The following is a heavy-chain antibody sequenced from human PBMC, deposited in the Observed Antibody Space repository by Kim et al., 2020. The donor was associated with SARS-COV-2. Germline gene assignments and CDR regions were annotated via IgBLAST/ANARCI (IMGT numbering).Heavy chain of an antibody. J-gene: IGHJ6*02. D-gene: IGHD1-26*01. CDR2: ISYDGSNK. Sequence: GGSLRLSCAASGFTFSSYAMHWVRQAPGKGLEWVAVISYDGSNKYYADSVKGRFTISRDNSKNTLYLQMNSLRAEDTAVYYCARVLVDYYYGMDVWGQGTTVNVSS. CDR3: ARVLVDYYYGMDV. V-gene: IGHV3-30*04. CDR1: GFTFSSYA.